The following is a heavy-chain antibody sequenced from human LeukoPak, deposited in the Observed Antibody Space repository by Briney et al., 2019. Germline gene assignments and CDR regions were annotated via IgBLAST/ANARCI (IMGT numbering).Heavy chain of an antibody. D-gene: IGHD3-10*01. CDR3: ARMPGRSPDY. Sequence: SETLSLTCTVSGASLRGNYWTWIRQPPGKGLEWIGYIDYSGNTKYNPSLQSRVTISVDTSKSQFFLKLKSVTAADTALYFCARMPGRSPDYRGQGTLVTVS. J-gene: IGHJ4*02. CDR1: GASLRGNY. CDR2: IDYSGNT. V-gene: IGHV4-59*08.